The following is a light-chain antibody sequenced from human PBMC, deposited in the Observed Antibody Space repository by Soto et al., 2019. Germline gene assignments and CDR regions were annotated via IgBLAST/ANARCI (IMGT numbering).Light chain of an antibody. CDR2: GAS. CDR3: QQSLTWPPET. J-gene: IGKJ1*01. CDR1: QSVAHN. V-gene: IGKV3-15*01. Sequence: LLTQSPDTLSVSPGEGATLSCTASQSVAHNLAWYQQKPGQAPRLLIFGASIRAAGVPARFSGGGSGTDFTLTISSLQLEDVAIYYCQQSLTWPPETFGQGTKVDIK.